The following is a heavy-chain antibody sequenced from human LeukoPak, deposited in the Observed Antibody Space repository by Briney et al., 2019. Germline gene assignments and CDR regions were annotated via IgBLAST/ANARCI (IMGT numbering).Heavy chain of an antibody. D-gene: IGHD3-10*01. V-gene: IGHV3-23*01. CDR3: AKWDDNRLLSFGEFLSH. CDR1: GFTFGSYA. CDR2: ISGSGASS. J-gene: IGHJ4*02. Sequence: GGSLRLSCVASGFTFGSYAMSWVRQAPGKGLEWLSGISGSGASSFTADSVKGRFTISRDNSKSTLFLQMSSLRVDDTAIYYCAKWDDNRLLSFGEFLSHWGQGTQVAVSS.